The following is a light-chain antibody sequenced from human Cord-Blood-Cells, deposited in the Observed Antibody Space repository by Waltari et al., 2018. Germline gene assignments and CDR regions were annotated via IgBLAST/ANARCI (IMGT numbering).Light chain of an antibody. V-gene: IGKV2-28*01. J-gene: IGKJ1*01. CDR2: LGS. CDR1: QSLLHSNGYNS. Sequence: DIVMTQSPLSLPVTPGEPASISFRSSQSLLHSNGYNSLDWYLQKPGQSPQLLIYLGSNRASGVPDRFSGSGSGTDFTLKISRVEAEDVGVYYCMQALQTTWTFGQGTKVEIK. CDR3: MQALQTTWT.